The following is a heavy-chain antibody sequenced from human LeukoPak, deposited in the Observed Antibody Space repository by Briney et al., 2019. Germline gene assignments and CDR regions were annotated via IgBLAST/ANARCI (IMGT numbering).Heavy chain of an antibody. CDR3: AREVITGTTSRWDY. CDR1: GGSISSSNW. J-gene: IGHJ4*02. CDR2: IYHSGST. Sequence: SSETLSLTCAASGGSISSSNWWSWVRQPPGKGLEWIGEIYHSGSTNYNPSLKSRVTISVDKSKNQFSLKLSSVTAADTAVYYCAREVITGTTSRWDYWGQGTLVTVSS. D-gene: IGHD1-20*01. V-gene: IGHV4-4*02.